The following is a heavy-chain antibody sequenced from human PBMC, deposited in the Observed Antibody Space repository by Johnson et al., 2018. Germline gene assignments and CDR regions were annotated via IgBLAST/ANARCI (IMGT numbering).Heavy chain of an antibody. CDR2: LWYDGSKI. J-gene: IGHJ6*02. CDR1: GFTFTSFG. CDR3: ASLYGSGHYLPYYVMDV. Sequence: QVQLVESGGGGVQPGRSLRLSCAASGFTFTSFGMHWVRQAPGKGLEWVAVLWYDGSKIYYADSVKGRFTISRDNSKNTVYLEMNSLRAEDTAVYYCASLYGSGHYLPYYVMDVWGQGTTVTVSS. V-gene: IGHV3-33*01. D-gene: IGHD3-10*01.